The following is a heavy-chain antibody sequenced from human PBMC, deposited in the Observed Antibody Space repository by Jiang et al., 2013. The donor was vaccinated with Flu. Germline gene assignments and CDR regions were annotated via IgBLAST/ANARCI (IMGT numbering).Heavy chain of an antibody. CDR1: GYTFTSYA. Sequence: QSGSELKKPGASVKVSCKASGYTFTSYAMNWVRQAPGQGLEWMGWINTNTGNPTYAQGFTGRFVFSLDTSVSTAYLQISSLKAEDTAVYYCARVAEWFGELWFSWVDYWGQGTLVTVSS. CDR2: INTNTGNP. J-gene: IGHJ4*02. V-gene: IGHV7-4-1*02. D-gene: IGHD3-10*01. CDR3: ARVAEWFGELWFSWVDY.